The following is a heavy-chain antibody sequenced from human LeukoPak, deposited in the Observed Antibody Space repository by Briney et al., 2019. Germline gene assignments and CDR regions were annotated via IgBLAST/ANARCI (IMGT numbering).Heavy chain of an antibody. CDR2: IIPIFGTA. CDR3: ARDGYGDYVGTL. J-gene: IGHJ4*02. D-gene: IGHD4-17*01. V-gene: IGHV1-69*13. CDR1: GGTFSSYA. Sequence: ASVKVSCKASGGTFSSYAISWVRQAPGQGLEWMGGIIPIFGTANYAQKFQGRVTITADESTSTAYMELSSLRSEDTAVYYCARDGYGDYVGTLWGQGTLVTVSS.